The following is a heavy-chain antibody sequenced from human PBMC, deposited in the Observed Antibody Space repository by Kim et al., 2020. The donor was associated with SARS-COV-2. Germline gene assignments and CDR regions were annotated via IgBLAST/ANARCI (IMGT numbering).Heavy chain of an antibody. J-gene: IGHJ6*02. CDR3: TRVLVNQVAPSHYYYAMDV. CDR2: IRSKTYAGTI. V-gene: IGHV3-49*04. Sequence: GGSLRLSCTASRFTFGDDAVSWVRQAPGQGLEWMGFIRSKTYAGTIDYAASVRGRFTISRDDSKNIVYLQMNRLKTEDTAVYFCTRVLVNQVAPSHYYYAMDVWGQGTTVTVSS. CDR1: RFTFGDDA. D-gene: IGHD5-12*01.